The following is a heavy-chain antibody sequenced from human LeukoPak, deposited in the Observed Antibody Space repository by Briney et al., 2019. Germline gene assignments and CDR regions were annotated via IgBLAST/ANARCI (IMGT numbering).Heavy chain of an antibody. CDR3: AHNYYDSSGLI. V-gene: IGHV2-70*04. CDR2: IDWDDDK. J-gene: IGHJ3*02. D-gene: IGHD3-22*01. Sequence: SGPALVKPTQTLTLTCTFSGFSLSTSGMRVSLIRQPPGKALEWLARIDWDDDKFYSTSLKTRLTISKDTSENQVVLTMTNMDPVDTATYYCAHNYYDSSGLIWGQGTMVTVSS. CDR1: GFSLSTSGMR.